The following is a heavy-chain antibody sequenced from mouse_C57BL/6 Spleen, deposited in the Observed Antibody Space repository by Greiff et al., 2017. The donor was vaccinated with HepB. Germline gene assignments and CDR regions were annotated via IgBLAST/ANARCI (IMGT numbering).Heavy chain of an antibody. J-gene: IGHJ4*01. V-gene: IGHV1-69*01. CDR2: IDPSDSYT. D-gene: IGHD6-5*01. Sequence: QVQLKQPGAELVMPGASVKLSCKASGYTFTSYWMHWVKQRPGQGLEWIGEIDPSDSYTNYNQKFKGKSTLTVDKSSSTAYMQLSSLTSEDSAVYYCARDPIAMYYWGQGTSVTVSS. CDR1: GYTFTSYW. CDR3: ARDPIAMYY.